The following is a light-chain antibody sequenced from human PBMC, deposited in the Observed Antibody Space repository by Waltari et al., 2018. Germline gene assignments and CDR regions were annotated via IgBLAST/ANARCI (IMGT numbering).Light chain of an antibody. CDR2: EVT. CDR3: SSYTGSVTLFV. CDR1: SSDVGTYDT. J-gene: IGLJ1*01. Sequence: QSALTQPASVSGSPGQSIPISSTGTSSDVGTYDTAPWYQKRPGKAPEVIIYEVTKRPSGVSHRFSGSKSANTASLTISGLQAEDEADYYCSSYTGSVTLFVFGTGTRVTVL. V-gene: IGLV2-14*01.